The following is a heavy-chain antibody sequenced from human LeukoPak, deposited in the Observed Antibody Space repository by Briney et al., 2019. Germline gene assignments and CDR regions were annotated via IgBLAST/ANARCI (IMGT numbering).Heavy chain of an antibody. J-gene: IGHJ4*02. CDR1: GFTFRSYA. CDR3: ARIPIGGFGESY. CDR2: ISSNGGST. V-gene: IGHV3-64*01. D-gene: IGHD3-10*01. Sequence: PGGSLRLSCAASGFTFRSYAMHWVRQAPGKGLEYVSAISSNGGSTYYANSVKGRFTISRDNSKNTLYLQMGSLRAEDMAVYYCARIPIGGFGESYCGQGTLVTVSS.